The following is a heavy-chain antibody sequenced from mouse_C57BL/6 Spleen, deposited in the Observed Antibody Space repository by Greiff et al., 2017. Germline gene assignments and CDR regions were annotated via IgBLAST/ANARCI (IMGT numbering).Heavy chain of an antibody. Sequence: QVQLQQPGAELVKPGASVKLSCKASGYTFTSYWMHWVKQRPGQGLEWIGMIHPNSGSTNYNEKFKSKATLTVDKSSSTAYMQLSSLTSEDSAVXYGARYGYGGGYYYAMDYWGQGTSVTVSS. V-gene: IGHV1-64*01. J-gene: IGHJ4*01. CDR3: ARYGYGGGYYYAMDY. CDR1: GYTFTSYW. CDR2: IHPNSGST. D-gene: IGHD2-2*01.